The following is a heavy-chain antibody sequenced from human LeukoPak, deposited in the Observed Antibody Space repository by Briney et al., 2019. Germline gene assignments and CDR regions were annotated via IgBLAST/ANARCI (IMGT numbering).Heavy chain of an antibody. D-gene: IGHD2-2*01. CDR3: ARDLLPCSSTSCEPCYYYGMDV. CDR2: ISAYNGNT. Sequence: ASVKVSCKTSGYIFAHNGISWVRQAPGQGLEWTGWISAYNGNTNYAQKLQGRVTMTTDTSTSTAYMELRSLRSDDTAVYYCARDLLPCSSTSCEPCYYYGMDVWGQGTTVTVSS. V-gene: IGHV1-18*01. CDR1: GYIFAHNG. J-gene: IGHJ6*02.